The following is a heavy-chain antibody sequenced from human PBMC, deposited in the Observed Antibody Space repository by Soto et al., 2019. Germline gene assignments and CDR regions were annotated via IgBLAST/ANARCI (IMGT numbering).Heavy chain of an antibody. Sequence: QITLKEAGPTLVKPTQTLTLTCTFSGFSLITSGVGVGWVRQPPGKALEWLALIYWDDDKGYSTSLKSRLTXTTXTSRNPVVLTMTDMDPADTATYYCAHTMAPRIFDYWGQGTLVTVSS. V-gene: IGHV2-5*02. J-gene: IGHJ4*02. CDR2: IYWDDDK. CDR3: AHTMAPRIFDY. CDR1: GFSLITSGVG.